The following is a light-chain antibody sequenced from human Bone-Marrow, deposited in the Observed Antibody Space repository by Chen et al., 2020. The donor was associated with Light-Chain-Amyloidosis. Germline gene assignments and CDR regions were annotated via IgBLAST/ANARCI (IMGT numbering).Light chain of an antibody. CDR1: SSDVGGDNH. CDR2: EVT. Sequence: QSALTQPASVSGSPGQSLTISCTETSSDVGGDNHVSWYQQHPDKAHNLMIYEVTNRPSWVPDRFSGYKYDNTASLTISGLQTEDEADYFCSSDTITNTLVFGSGTRVTVL. CDR3: SSDTITNTLV. J-gene: IGLJ1*01. V-gene: IGLV2-14*01.